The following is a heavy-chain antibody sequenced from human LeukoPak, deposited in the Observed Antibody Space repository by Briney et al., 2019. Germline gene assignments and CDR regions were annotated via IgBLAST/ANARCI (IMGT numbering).Heavy chain of an antibody. J-gene: IGHJ5*02. CDR1: GGSFSGYY. D-gene: IGHD2-15*01. Sequence: SETLSLTCAVYGGSFSGYYWSWIRQPPGKGLEWIGEITHSGSTNYNTSLKSRVTISEDTSKNQFSLNLSSVTAAGTAVYYCARVGVYCSGGSCYSGWFDPWGQGTLVTVFS. V-gene: IGHV4-34*01. CDR2: ITHSGST. CDR3: ARVGVYCSGGSCYSGWFDP.